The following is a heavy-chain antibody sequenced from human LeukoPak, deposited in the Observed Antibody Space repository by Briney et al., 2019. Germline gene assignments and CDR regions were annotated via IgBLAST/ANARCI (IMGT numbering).Heavy chain of an antibody. CDR1: GASIISGGYY. CDR3: ARPYGGHPGDWYFDL. D-gene: IGHD4-23*01. CDR2: IYYTGST. Sequence: TLSLTCTVSGASIISGGYYWSWIRQPPGKGLEYIGYIYYTGSTYYNPSLKSRVIMSADTSKNQLSLNLNSVTVADTAVYYCARPYGGHPGDWYFDLWGRGTLVTVSS. V-gene: IGHV4-31*03. J-gene: IGHJ2*01.